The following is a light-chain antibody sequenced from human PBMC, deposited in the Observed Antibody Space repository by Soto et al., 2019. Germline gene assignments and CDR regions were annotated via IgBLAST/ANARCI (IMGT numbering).Light chain of an antibody. CDR1: SSNIGSNT. J-gene: IGLJ1*01. CDR2: SNN. V-gene: IGLV1-44*01. CDR3: AAWDDSLNGLYV. Sequence: QSVLTQPPSASGTPGQRVTISCSGSSSNIGSNTVNWYQQLPGTAPKLLIYSNNQRPSEVPDRFSGSKSGTSASLAISGLQSEDEADYYCAAWDDSLNGLYVFGTGTKVTV.